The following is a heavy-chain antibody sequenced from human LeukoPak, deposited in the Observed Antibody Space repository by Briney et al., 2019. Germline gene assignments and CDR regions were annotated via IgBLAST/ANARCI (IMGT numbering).Heavy chain of an antibody. CDR3: ARGDYAFDI. D-gene: IGHD2-21*01. V-gene: IGHV3-74*01. J-gene: IGHJ3*02. CDR2: IDTDGSSA. Sequence: GGSLRLSCAASGFTFTTYWMHWVRQAPGKGLVWVSRIDTDGSSASYADSVKGRFTISRDTAKNTLYLQMNSLRAEDTAVYYCARGDYAFDIWGQGTMVTVSS. CDR1: GFTFTTYW.